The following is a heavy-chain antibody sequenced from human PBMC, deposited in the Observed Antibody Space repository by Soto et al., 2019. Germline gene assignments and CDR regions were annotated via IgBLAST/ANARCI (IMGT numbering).Heavy chain of an antibody. Sequence: ASVKVSCKASGYTFTGYYMHWVRQAPGQGLEWMGWINPNSGGTNYAQKFQGRVTMTRDTSISTAYMELSRLRSDDTAVYYCARASSSGWYGDTVHFDYWGQGTLVTVPS. J-gene: IGHJ4*02. D-gene: IGHD6-19*01. V-gene: IGHV1-2*02. CDR1: GYTFTGYY. CDR2: INPNSGGT. CDR3: ARASSSGWYGDTVHFDY.